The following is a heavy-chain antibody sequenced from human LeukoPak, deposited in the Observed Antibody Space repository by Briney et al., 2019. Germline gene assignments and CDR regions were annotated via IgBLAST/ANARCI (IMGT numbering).Heavy chain of an antibody. V-gene: IGHV1-2*06. Sequence: ASVKVSCKASGYTFTAYYIHWVRQASGQGLEWMGRINSKDGGTNYTQRFQGRVAMTRDTSINTAYLELSSLTSDDTAVYYCARGSTRDFWGQGTLLIVSS. CDR1: GYTFTAYY. CDR3: ARGSTRDF. J-gene: IGHJ4*02. CDR2: INSKDGGT. D-gene: IGHD1-1*01.